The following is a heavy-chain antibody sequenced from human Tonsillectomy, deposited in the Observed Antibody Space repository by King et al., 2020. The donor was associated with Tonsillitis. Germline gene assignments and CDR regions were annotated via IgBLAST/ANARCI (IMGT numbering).Heavy chain of an antibody. CDR3: ARDTTTTPDAFDI. CDR2: IIPIFGTT. CDR1: GGTFSNSV. J-gene: IGHJ3*02. D-gene: IGHD1-1*01. V-gene: IGHV1-69*01. Sequence: QLVQSGAEVKKPGSSVKVSCKASGGTFSNSVISWVRQAPGQGLEWMGGIIPIFGTTNYAQKFRGRVTITADESTSTAYMELSSLRSEDTAVYYCARDTTTTPDAFDIWGQGTRVTVSS.